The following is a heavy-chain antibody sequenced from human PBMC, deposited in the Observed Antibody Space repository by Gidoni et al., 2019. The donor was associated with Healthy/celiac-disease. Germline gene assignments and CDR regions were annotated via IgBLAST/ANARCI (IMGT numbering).Heavy chain of an antibody. CDR3: AKQEGSSSWYGY. D-gene: IGHD6-13*01. Sequence: EVQLLESGGGLVQPGGSLLLSCAASGFPFSSYAMSWVRQAPGKGLEWVSAISGSGGSTYYADSVKGRFTISRDNSKNTLYLQMNSLRAEDTAVYYCAKQEGSSSWYGYWGQGTLVTVSS. CDR2: ISGSGGST. CDR1: GFPFSSYA. J-gene: IGHJ4*02. V-gene: IGHV3-23*01.